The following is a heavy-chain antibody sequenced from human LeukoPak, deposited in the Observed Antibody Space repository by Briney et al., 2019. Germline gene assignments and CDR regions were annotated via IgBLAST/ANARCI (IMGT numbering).Heavy chain of an antibody. CDR1: GGSISGYN. V-gene: IGHV4-59*08. Sequence: PSETLSLTCTVSGGSISGYNWSWMRQPPGKGLEWIGYIHYMKSTKYNPSLKSRVTMSVDTSKNQFSLKLSSVTAADTAVYYCASRSGSFSDALDIWGQGTLVTVSS. CDR3: ASRSGSFSDALDI. CDR2: IHYMKST. J-gene: IGHJ3*02. D-gene: IGHD3-10*01.